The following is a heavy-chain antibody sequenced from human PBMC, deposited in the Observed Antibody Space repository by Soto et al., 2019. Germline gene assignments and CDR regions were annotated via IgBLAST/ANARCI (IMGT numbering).Heavy chain of an antibody. CDR3: AHVRHPYYYYVMDV. V-gene: IGHV2-5*02. CDR2: IYWDDGK. CDR1: GFSLSTSGVG. D-gene: IGHD3-10*01. J-gene: IGHJ6*02. Sequence: QITLKESGPTLVKPTKTLTLTCTFYGFSLSTSGVGVGWIRQPQGKALEWLALIYWDDGKRYSPSLKSRLTNTKDTSTSQVVITMTNMDPVDTATYYCAHVRHPYYYYVMDVWCQGTTVTGSS.